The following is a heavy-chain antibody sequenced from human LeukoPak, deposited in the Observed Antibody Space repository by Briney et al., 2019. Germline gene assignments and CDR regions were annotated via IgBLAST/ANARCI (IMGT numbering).Heavy chain of an antibody. Sequence: GGSLRLSCAASGFTFSSYSMNWVRQAPGKGLEWVSYISSSSSTIYYADSVKGRSTISRDNAKNSLYLQMNSLRAEDTAVYYCARDAAVDYWGQGTLVTVSS. J-gene: IGHJ4*02. CDR3: ARDAAVDY. CDR2: ISSSSSTI. CDR1: GFTFSSYS. V-gene: IGHV3-48*01. D-gene: IGHD6-25*01.